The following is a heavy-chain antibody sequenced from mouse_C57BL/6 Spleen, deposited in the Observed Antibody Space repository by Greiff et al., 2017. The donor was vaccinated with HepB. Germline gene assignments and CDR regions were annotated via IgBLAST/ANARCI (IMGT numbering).Heavy chain of an antibody. CDR2: IYPRDGST. V-gene: IGHV1-78*01. J-gene: IGHJ3*01. Sequence: VQLQQSDAELVKPGASVKISCKVSGYTFTDHTIHWMKQRPEQGLEWIGYIYPRDGSTKYNEKFKGKATLTADKSSSTAYMQLNRLTSEDAAVYFCARSRYGYDAWFAYLGQGTLVTVSA. D-gene: IGHD2-2*01. CDR1: GYTFTDHT. CDR3: ARSRYGYDAWFAY.